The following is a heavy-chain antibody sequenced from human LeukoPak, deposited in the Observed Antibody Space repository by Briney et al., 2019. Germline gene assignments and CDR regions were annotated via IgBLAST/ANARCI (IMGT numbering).Heavy chain of an antibody. Sequence: PGGSLLLSCAASGFIFTDYAMSWVRQAPGKGLEWVSTISSDTKNTHYADSVKGRFTISRDNSKSTLFLQMNRVRGEDTAKYFCARDVELIMDLWGQGTLVTVSS. CDR1: GFIFTDYA. CDR2: ISSDTKNT. V-gene: IGHV3-23*01. CDR3: ARDVELIMDL. J-gene: IGHJ4*01. D-gene: IGHD1-7*01.